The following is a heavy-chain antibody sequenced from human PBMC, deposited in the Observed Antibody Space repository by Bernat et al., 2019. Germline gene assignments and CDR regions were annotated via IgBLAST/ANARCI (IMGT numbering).Heavy chain of an antibody. Sequence: QVQLVESGGGVVQPGRSLRLSCAASGFTFSSYGMHWVRQAPGKGLEWVAVIGYDGSNKYYADSVKGRFTISRDNSKNTLYLQMNSLRAEDTAVYYCARGGELGILDGWGQGILVTVSS. CDR2: IGYDGSNK. D-gene: IGHD3/OR15-3a*01. V-gene: IGHV3-33*01. CDR3: ARGGELGILDG. J-gene: IGHJ4*02. CDR1: GFTFSSYG.